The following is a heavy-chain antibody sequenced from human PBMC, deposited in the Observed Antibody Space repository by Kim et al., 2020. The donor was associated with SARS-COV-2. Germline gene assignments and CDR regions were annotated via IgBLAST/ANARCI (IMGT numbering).Heavy chain of an antibody. D-gene: IGHD2-15*01. J-gene: IGHJ6*02. CDR3: ARDCSGGSCPHLLDYYYYGMDV. V-gene: IGHV3-48*02. CDR2: ISSSSSTI. Sequence: GGSLRLSCAASGFTFSSYSMNWVRQAPGKGLEWVSYISSSSSTIYYADSVKGRFTISRDNAKNSLYLQMNSLRDEDTAVYYCARDCSGGSCPHLLDYYYYGMDVWGQGTTVTVSS. CDR1: GFTFSSYS.